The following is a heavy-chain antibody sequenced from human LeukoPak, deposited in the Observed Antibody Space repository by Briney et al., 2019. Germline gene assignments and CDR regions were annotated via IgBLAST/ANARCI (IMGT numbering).Heavy chain of an antibody. CDR1: GASINSYF. Sequence: SETLSLTCSVSGASINSYFWSWLRQPPGEGLEWIGFISSGGDTNYNPSLKSRVSISETTSKGQFSLELRSVTAADTAVYYCASHGDCGGTNCLAFDVWGQGAMVIVSS. CDR2: ISSGGDT. J-gene: IGHJ3*01. V-gene: IGHV4-4*09. CDR3: ASHGDCGGTNCLAFDV. D-gene: IGHD2-21*01.